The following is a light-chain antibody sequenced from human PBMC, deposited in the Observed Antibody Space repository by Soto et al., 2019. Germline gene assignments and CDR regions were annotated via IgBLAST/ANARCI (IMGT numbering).Light chain of an antibody. Sequence: IEMTQSPATLSASLGETATVTCRASQSVNDYLAWYQQRPGQAPKLLIYDASDWARGVPARFSGSGSGTKFTRTIASLQPEDFAANYWQHLENIPGTFGRGTKVDIK. J-gene: IGKJ3*01. V-gene: IGKV3D-15*01. CDR1: QSVNDY. CDR3: QHLENIPGT. CDR2: DAS.